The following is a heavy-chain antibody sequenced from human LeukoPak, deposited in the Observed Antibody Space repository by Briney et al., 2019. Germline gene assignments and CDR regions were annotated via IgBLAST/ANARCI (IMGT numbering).Heavy chain of an antibody. V-gene: IGHV4-34*01. CDR2: INHSGST. D-gene: IGHD2-2*01. J-gene: IGHJ5*02. Sequence: PSETLSLTCAVYGGSFSGYYWSWLRQPPGKGLEWIGEINHSGSTNYNPSLKSRVTISVDTSKNQFSLELSSVTAADTAVYYCASVGCSSTSWYFNWFDPWGQGTLVTVSS. CDR3: ASVGCSSTSWYFNWFDP. CDR1: GGSFSGYY.